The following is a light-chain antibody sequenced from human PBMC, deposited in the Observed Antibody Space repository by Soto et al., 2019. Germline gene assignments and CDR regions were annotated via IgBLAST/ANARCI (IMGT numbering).Light chain of an antibody. CDR1: QSVSSN. V-gene: IGKV3-15*01. CDR3: QHYNNWHPWT. CDR2: GAS. Sequence: EIVMTQSPATLSVSPGERATLSCRASQSVSSNLAWYQQRPDQAPRLLIYGASTRATGIPARFSGSGSGTEFTLTISSLQYEDFAVYYCQHYNNWHPWTFGQGTKVDIK. J-gene: IGKJ1*01.